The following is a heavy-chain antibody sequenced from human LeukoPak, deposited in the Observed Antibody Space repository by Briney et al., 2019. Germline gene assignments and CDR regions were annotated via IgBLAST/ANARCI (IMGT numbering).Heavy chain of an antibody. V-gene: IGHV3-23*01. Sequence: PGGSLRLSCAAPGFTFKNFYMSWVRPAPGKGLEWVSGVSDSGGRTFYADSVKGRFTISRDDSKNTLYLQMNSLRAEDAAVYYCAKDRHNWGLDYWGQGTLVTASS. CDR2: VSDSGGRT. CDR3: AKDRHNWGLDY. D-gene: IGHD7-27*01. J-gene: IGHJ4*02. CDR1: GFTFKNFY.